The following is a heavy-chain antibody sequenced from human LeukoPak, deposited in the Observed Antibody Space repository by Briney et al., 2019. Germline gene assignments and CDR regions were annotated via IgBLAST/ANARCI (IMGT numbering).Heavy chain of an antibody. CDR1: GGSISSSSYY. V-gene: IGHV4-39*07. Sequence: SETLSLTCTVSGGSISSSSYYWGWIRQPPGKGLEWIGSIYYSGSTYYNPSLKSRVTISVDTSKNQFSLKLSSVTAADTAVYYCARANDYSNDDAFDIWGQGTMVTVSS. CDR3: ARANDYSNDDAFDI. CDR2: IYYSGST. J-gene: IGHJ3*02. D-gene: IGHD4-11*01.